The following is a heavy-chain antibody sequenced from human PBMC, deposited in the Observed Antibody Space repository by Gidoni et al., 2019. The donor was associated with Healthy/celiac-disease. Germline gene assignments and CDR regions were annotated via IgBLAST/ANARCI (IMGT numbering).Heavy chain of an antibody. J-gene: IGHJ4*02. Sequence: QVPLVQSGAEVKKPGASVKVSCKASGYTFTGYYMHWVRQAPGQGLEWMGWINPNSGGTNYAQKFQGRVTMTRDTSISTAYMELSRLRSDDTAVYYCARVLTYYYGSGSFNFDYWGQGTLVTVSS. D-gene: IGHD3-10*01. CDR3: ARVLTYYYGSGSFNFDY. CDR2: INPNSGGT. CDR1: GYTFTGYY. V-gene: IGHV1-2*02.